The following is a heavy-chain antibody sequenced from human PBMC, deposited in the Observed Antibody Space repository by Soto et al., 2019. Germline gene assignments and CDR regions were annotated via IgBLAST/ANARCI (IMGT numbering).Heavy chain of an antibody. CDR1: GYTFTSYG. CDR2: ISAYNGNT. V-gene: IGHV1-18*01. Sequence: QVQLVQSGAEVKKPGASVKFSCKASGYTFTSYGISWVRQASGQGLEFMGWISAYNGNTNYAQKLQGRVTMTTDTSTSTAYMELMSLRSDDTAVYYCARDNRGSYHSYYYYYGMDVWGQWTTVTVSS. J-gene: IGHJ6*02. D-gene: IGHD1-26*01. CDR3: ARDNRGSYHSYYYYYGMDV.